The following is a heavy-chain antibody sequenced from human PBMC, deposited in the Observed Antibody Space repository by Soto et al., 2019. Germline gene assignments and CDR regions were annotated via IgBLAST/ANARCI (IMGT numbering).Heavy chain of an antibody. CDR3: SSAYYDSSGYYGDY. V-gene: IGHV3-49*03. CDR1: GFTFGDYA. J-gene: IGHJ4*02. D-gene: IGHD3-22*01. CDR2: IRSKAYGGTT. Sequence: GGSLRLSCTASGFTFGDYAMSWFRQAPGKGLEWVGFIRSKAYGGTTEYAASVKGRFTISRDDSKSIAYLQMNSLKTEDTAVYYCSSAYYDSSGYYGDYWGQGTLVTVSS.